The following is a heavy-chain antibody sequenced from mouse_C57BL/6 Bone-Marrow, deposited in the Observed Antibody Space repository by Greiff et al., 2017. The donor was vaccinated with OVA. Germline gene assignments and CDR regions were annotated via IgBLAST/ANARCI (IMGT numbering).Heavy chain of an antibody. CDR1: GFTFSSYT. D-gene: IGHD1-1*01. Sequence: EVQRVESGGGLVKPGGSLKLSCAASGFTFSSYTMSWVRQTPEKRLEWVATISGGGGNTYYPDSVKGRFTISRDNAKNTLYLQMSSLRSEDTALYYCARLLYYYGSSYVDYWGQGTTLTVSS. V-gene: IGHV5-9*01. CDR3: ARLLYYYGSSYVDY. J-gene: IGHJ2*01. CDR2: ISGGGGNT.